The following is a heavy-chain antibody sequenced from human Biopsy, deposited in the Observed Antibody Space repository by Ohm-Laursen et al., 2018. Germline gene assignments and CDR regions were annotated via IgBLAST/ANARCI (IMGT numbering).Heavy chain of an antibody. CDR2: FAPENGKT. J-gene: IGHJ4*02. D-gene: IGHD1-1*01. V-gene: IGHV1-24*01. CDR1: GYTLNALS. CDR3: AADINVWNVNY. Sequence: GASVKVSCKISGYTLNALSMHWVRQAPGRGLEWMGGFAPENGKTIYAQKFQGRITMTEDTSTDTAYMELSSLRSEDTAVYYCAADINVWNVNYWGQGTQVTVSS.